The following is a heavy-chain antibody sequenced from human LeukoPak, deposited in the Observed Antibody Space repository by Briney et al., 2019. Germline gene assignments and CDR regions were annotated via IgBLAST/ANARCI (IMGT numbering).Heavy chain of an antibody. Sequence: GGSLRLSCAASGFAFSPYAMNWVRQAPGKGLEWVSFITGDSNTIYYADSMKGRFTVSRNNAENSLYLQMNSLSAEDTAVYYCARDLYYYDSSGYLYWGQGTLVTVSS. V-gene: IGHV3-48*01. CDR3: ARDLYYYDSSGYLY. CDR1: GFAFSPYA. D-gene: IGHD3-22*01. J-gene: IGHJ4*02. CDR2: ITGDSNTI.